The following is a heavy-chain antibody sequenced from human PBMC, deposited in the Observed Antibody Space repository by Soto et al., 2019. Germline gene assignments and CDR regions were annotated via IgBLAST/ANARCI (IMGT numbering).Heavy chain of an antibody. CDR1: GDSINNSHW. J-gene: IGHJ4*02. CDR3: ARDDYDYIWGSYRYTS. D-gene: IGHD3-16*02. V-gene: IGHV4-4*02. CDR2: TYHSGTT. Sequence: SETLSLTCAVSGDSINNSHWWSWVRQTPGKGLEWIGETYHSGTTNYNPSLKSRVTISVDTSKNQFSLKLSSVTAADTAVYYCARDDYDYIWGSYRYTSWGQGTLVTVSS.